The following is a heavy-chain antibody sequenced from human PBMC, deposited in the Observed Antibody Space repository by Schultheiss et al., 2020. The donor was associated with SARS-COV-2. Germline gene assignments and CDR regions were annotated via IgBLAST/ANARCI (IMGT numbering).Heavy chain of an antibody. D-gene: IGHD6-19*01. Sequence: GGSLRLSCAASGFTFSSYAMSWVRQAPGKGLEWVAYIDSRSTFTNYADSMKGRFSISRDNSKNTLYLQMNSLRAEDTAVYYCARGSSWIAVAGPFDYWGQGTLVTVSS. V-gene: IGHV3-23*05. J-gene: IGHJ4*02. CDR2: IDSRSTFT. CDR1: GFTFSSYA. CDR3: ARGSSWIAVAGPFDY.